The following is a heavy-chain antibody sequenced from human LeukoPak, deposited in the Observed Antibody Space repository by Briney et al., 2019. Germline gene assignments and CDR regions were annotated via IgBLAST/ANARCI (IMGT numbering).Heavy chain of an antibody. Sequence: SVKVSCKASGGTFSSYAISWVRQAPGQGLEWMGGIIPIFGTANYAQKLQGRVTITTDESTSTAYMELSSLRSEDTAVYYCARVRGNYYYYYMDFWGKGTTVTVSS. D-gene: IGHD3-16*01. CDR3: ARVRGNYYYYYMDF. J-gene: IGHJ6*03. V-gene: IGHV1-69*05. CDR1: GGTFSSYA. CDR2: IIPIFGTA.